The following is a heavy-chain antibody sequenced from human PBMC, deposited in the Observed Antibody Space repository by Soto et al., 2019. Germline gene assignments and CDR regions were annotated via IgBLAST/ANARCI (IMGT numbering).Heavy chain of an antibody. V-gene: IGHV4-31*03. D-gene: IGHD2-15*01. Sequence: QVQLQESGPGLVKPSQTLSLTCTVSGGSISSGGYYWSWIRQHPGKGLEWIGYIYYSGSTYYNPSLKRRVTISVDTAKNQFSLKLSSVTAADTAVYYCATRRYCSGGSCSVHYGMDVWGQGTTVTVSS. J-gene: IGHJ6*02. CDR1: GGSISSGGYY. CDR3: ATRRYCSGGSCSVHYGMDV. CDR2: IYYSGST.